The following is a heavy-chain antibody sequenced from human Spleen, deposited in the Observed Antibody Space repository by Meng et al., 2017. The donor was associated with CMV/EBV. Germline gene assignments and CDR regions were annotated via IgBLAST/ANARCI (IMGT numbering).Heavy chain of an antibody. CDR1: GGSFSGYY. J-gene: IGHJ4*02. V-gene: IGHV4-34*01. CDR3: ARGLTGY. CDR2: INHSGSN. Sequence: ETLSLTCAVYGGSFSGYYWSWIRQPPGKGLEWIGEINHSGSNNYNPSLKSRVTISVDTSKNQFSLKLSSVTAADTAVYYCARGLTGYWGQGTLVTVSS. D-gene: IGHD4/OR15-4a*01.